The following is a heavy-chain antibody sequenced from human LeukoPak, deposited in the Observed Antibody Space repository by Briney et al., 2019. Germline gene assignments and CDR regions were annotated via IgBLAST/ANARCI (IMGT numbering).Heavy chain of an antibody. Sequence: ASVKVSCKASGYTFTSYDINWVRQATGQGLEWMGWMNPNSGNTGYAQKFQGRVTMTRNTSISTAYMELSSLRSEDTAVYYCARASYYYESSGYYALDYFDYWGQGTLVTVSS. CDR3: ARASYYYESSGYYALDYFDY. V-gene: IGHV1-8*01. J-gene: IGHJ4*02. CDR2: MNPNSGNT. CDR1: GYTFTSYD. D-gene: IGHD3-22*01.